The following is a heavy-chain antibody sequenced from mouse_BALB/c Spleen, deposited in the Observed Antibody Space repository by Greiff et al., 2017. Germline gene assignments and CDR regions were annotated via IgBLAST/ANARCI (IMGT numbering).Heavy chain of an antibody. CDR2: IYPGDGDT. J-gene: IGHJ3*01. CDR3: ARVDYGSSYFAY. CDR1: GYAFSSYW. Sequence: QVQLQQSGAELVRPGSSVKISCKASGYAFSSYWMNWVKQRPGQGLEWIGQIYPGDGDTNYNGKFKGKATLTADKSSSTAYMQLSSLTSEDSAVYFCARVDYGSSYFAYWGQGTLVTVSA. D-gene: IGHD1-1*01. V-gene: IGHV1-80*01.